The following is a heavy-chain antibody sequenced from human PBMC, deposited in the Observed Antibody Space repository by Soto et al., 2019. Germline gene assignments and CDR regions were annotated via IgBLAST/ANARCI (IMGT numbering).Heavy chain of an antibody. CDR1: GGSFIGYY. J-gene: IGHJ4*02. CDR3: ARGRTTVVGY. D-gene: IGHD4-17*01. CDR2: INHSGST. Sequence: QVQLQQWGAGLLKPSETLSLTCAVYGGSFIGYYWSWIRQPPGKGLEWIGEINHSGSTNYNPSLKSRVPISVDTSKNQFSLKLSSVTAADTAVYYCARGRTTVVGYWGQGPLVTVSS. V-gene: IGHV4-34*01.